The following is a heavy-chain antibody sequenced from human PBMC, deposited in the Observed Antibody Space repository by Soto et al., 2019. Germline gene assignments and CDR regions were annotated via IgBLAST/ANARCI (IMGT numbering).Heavy chain of an antibody. V-gene: IGHV1-46*01. CDR3: ARDGGGYCSGGSCLGMDV. CDR2: INPSGGST. D-gene: IGHD2-15*01. J-gene: IGHJ6*02. CDR1: GYTFTSYY. Sequence: ASVKVSCKASGYTFTSYYMHWVRQAPGQGLEWMGIINPSGGSTSYAQKFQGRVTMTRDTSTSTVYMELSSLRSEDTAVYYCARDGGGYCSGGSCLGMDVWGQGTTVTVSS.